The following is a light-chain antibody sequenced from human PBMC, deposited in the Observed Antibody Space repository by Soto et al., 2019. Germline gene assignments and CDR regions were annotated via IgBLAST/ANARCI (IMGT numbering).Light chain of an antibody. Sequence: DIQMTQSLSSLSASVGDRVTITCQASQDISNYLNWYQQKPGKAPKLLIYDASNLETGVPSRFSGSGSGTDLTFTISSLQPEDIATYYCQQYDNLPPFTFGPGTKVDIK. V-gene: IGKV1-33*01. CDR3: QQYDNLPPFT. CDR2: DAS. CDR1: QDISNY. J-gene: IGKJ3*01.